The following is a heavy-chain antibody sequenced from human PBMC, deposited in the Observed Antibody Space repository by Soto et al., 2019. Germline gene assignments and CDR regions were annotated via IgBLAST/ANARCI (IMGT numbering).Heavy chain of an antibody. CDR2: ISDDGSNK. V-gene: IGHV3-30*03. D-gene: IGHD3-9*01. J-gene: IGHJ2*01. Sequence: KELEWVAVISDDGSNKYSADSVKGRFAISRDNSKNTLYLQMHSLRAEDTAVYYFFFQAEDGIRYLCTVSAFLLNRSSDL. CDR3: FFQAEDGIRYLCTVSAFLLNRSSDL.